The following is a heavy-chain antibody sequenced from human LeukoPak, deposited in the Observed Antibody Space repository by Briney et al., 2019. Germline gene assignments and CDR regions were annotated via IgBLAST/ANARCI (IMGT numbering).Heavy chain of an antibody. V-gene: IGHV1-46*01. J-gene: IGHJ6*02. CDR2: INPSGGST. CDR1: GYTFTSYY. Sequence: ASVKVSCKASGYTFTSYYMHWVRQAPGQGLEWMGIINPSGGSTSYAQKFQGRVTMTRDTSTSTVHMELRSLRSDDTAVYYCARDGAPPSGTEDYYYYGMDVWGQGTTVTVSS. CDR3: ARDGAPPSGTEDYYYYGMDV. D-gene: IGHD1-7*01.